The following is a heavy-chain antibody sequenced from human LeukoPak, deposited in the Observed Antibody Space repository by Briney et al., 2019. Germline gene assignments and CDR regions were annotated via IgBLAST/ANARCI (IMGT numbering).Heavy chain of an antibody. J-gene: IGHJ4*02. D-gene: IGHD6-6*01. V-gene: IGHV3-21*01. CDR3: ARDKQDRLYSSSGTHDY. CDR2: ISSSSSYI. Sequence: GGSLRLSCAASGFTFSSYSMNWVRQAPGKGLEWVSSISSSSSYIYYADSVKGRFTISRDNAKNSLYLQMNSLRAEDTAVYYCARDKQDRLYSSSGTHDYWGQGTLVTVSS. CDR1: GFTFSSYS.